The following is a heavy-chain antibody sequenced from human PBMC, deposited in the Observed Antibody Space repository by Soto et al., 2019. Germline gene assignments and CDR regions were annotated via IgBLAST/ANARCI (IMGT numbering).Heavy chain of an antibody. V-gene: IGHV1-69*04. J-gene: IGHJ4*02. Sequence: ASVKVSCKASGGTFSSYTISWVRQAPGQGLEWMGRIIPILGIANYAQKFQGRVTITADKSTGTAYMELSSLRSEDTAVYYCARDKGDYYFDYWGQGTLVTVSS. CDR1: GGTFSSYT. D-gene: IGHD3-10*01. CDR3: ARDKGDYYFDY. CDR2: IIPILGIA.